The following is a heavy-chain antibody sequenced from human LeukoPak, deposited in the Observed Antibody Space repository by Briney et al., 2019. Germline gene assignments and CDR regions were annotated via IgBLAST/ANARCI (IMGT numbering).Heavy chain of an antibody. J-gene: IGHJ5*02. D-gene: IGHD6-19*01. CDR3: AKGAHSSGWNPNWFDP. V-gene: IGHV3-23*01. Sequence: GGSLRLSCAASGFTFNRYVMSWVRQAPGKGLGWVSSIYGSGGSAYSADSVKGRFTISRDNSKNTLFLQMNSLRVEDTAIYYCAKGAHSSGWNPNWFDPWGQGTPVTVSS. CDR2: IYGSGGSA. CDR1: GFTFNRYV.